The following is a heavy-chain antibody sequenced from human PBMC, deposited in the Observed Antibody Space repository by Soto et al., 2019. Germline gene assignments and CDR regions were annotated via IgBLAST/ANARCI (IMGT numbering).Heavy chain of an antibody. Sequence: EVQLLESGGGLVQAGGSLRLSCVASGFTFSTHAMSWVRQVPGKGLEWVSYSSGSGNTIYYADSVKGRFTMSRDNVNNSLYLQMNTLRAEDTAVYFCGRGGVVDMHYFDYWGQGALVTVSS. CDR3: GRGGVVDMHYFDY. D-gene: IGHD3-22*01. CDR1: GFTFSTHA. J-gene: IGHJ4*02. CDR2: SSGSGNTI. V-gene: IGHV3-48*03.